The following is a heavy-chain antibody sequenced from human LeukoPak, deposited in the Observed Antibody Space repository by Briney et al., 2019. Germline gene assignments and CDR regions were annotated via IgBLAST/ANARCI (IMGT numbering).Heavy chain of an antibody. CDR1: GGSISSYY. J-gene: IGHJ4*02. CDR2: IYYSGST. D-gene: IGHD3-16*01. CDR3: AKDAGEYSHCSNFDY. Sequence: SETLSLTCTVSGGSISSYYWSWIRQPPGKGLEWIGYIYYSGSTNYNPSLKSRVTISVDTSKNQFSLKLSSVTAADTAVYYCAKDAGEYSHCSNFDYWGQGTLVTVPS. V-gene: IGHV4-59*01.